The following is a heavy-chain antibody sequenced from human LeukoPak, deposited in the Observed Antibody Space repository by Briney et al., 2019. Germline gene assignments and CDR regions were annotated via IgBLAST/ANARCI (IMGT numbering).Heavy chain of an antibody. CDR2: ISSSGSTI. Sequence: GGSLRLSCAASGFTFSSYEMNWVRQAPGKGLEWVSYISSSGSTIYYADSVKGRFTISRDNAKNSLYLQMNSLRAEDTAVYYCASPQFSDAFDIWGQGTMVIVSS. V-gene: IGHV3-48*03. D-gene: IGHD3-3*01. CDR1: GFTFSSYE. J-gene: IGHJ3*02. CDR3: ASPQFSDAFDI.